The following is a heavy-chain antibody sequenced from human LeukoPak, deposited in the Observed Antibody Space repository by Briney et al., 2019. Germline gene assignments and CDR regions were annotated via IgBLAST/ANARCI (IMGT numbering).Heavy chain of an antibody. J-gene: IGHJ3*02. D-gene: IGHD5-18*01. CDR2: INPNSGGT. V-gene: IGHV1-2*02. Sequence: GASVKVSCKASGYTFTGYYMHWVRQAPGQGLEWMGWINPNSGGTNYAQRSQGRVTMTRDTSISTAYMELCRLRSDDTAVYYCAIPKYSYGSLDAFDIWGQGAMVTVSS. CDR1: GYTFTGYY. CDR3: AIPKYSYGSLDAFDI.